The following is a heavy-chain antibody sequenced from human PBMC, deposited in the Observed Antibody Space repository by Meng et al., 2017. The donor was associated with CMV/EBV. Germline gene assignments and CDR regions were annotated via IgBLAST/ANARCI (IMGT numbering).Heavy chain of an antibody. CDR3: ARGGNWFDP. J-gene: IGHJ5*02. V-gene: IGHV4-34*01. CDR1: GGSFNGYY. Sequence: QLRLLQWGVGLLKPSETLSLTGAVYGGSFNGYYWSWIRQPPGKGLEWIGEINHSGSTNYNPSLKSRVTISVDTSKNQFSLKLSSVTAADTAVYYCARGGNWFDPWGQGTLVTVSS. CDR2: INHSGST.